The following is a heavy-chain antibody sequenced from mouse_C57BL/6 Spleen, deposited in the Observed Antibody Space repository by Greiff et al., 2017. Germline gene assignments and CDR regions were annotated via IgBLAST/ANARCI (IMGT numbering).Heavy chain of an antibody. CDR2: ILPGSGST. J-gene: IGHJ3*01. V-gene: IGHV1-9*01. CDR3: ARRYSKTY. D-gene: IGHD2-5*01. Sequence: KPGHGLEWIGEILPGSGSTNYNEKFKGKATFTADTSSNTAYMQLSSLTTEDSASYYCARRYSKTYWGQGTLVTVSA.